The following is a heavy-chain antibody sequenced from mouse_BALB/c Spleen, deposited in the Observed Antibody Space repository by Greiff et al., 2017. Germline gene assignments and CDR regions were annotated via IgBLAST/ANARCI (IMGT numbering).Heavy chain of an antibody. D-gene: IGHD2-1*01. J-gene: IGHJ4*01. CDR1: GYTFTSYV. V-gene: IGHV1-14*01. CDR2: INPYNDGT. CDR3: ARGGNLYYYAMDY. Sequence: EVHLVESGPELVKPGASVKMSCKASGYTFTSYVMHWVKQKPGQGLEWIGYINPYNDGTKYNEKFKGKATLTSDKSSSTAYMELSSLTSEDSAVYYCARGGNLYYYAMDYWGQGTSVTVSS.